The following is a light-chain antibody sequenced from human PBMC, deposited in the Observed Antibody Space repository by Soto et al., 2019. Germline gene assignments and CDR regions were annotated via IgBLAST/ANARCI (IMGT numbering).Light chain of an antibody. V-gene: IGLV2-23*01. CDR3: CSHAGRSTWV. J-gene: IGLJ3*02. Sequence: QSALTQPASVSGSPGESITISCTGTSYDIGSYNLVSWYQQHPDKAPKLMIYEGTKRPSGISNRFSGSKSGNTASLTISGLQADDEADYYCCSHAGRSTWVFGGGTKLTVL. CDR1: SYDIGSYNL. CDR2: EGT.